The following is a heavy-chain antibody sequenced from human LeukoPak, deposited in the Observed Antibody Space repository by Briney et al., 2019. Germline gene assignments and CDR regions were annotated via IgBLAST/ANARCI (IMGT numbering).Heavy chain of an antibody. CDR3: AKDGQAFNSNWDYFDS. J-gene: IGHJ4*02. CDR2: IGNTET. CDR1: GFTFSTFA. Sequence: GESPRLSCVASGFTFSTFAMSWVRQAPGKGLEWVSSIGNTETYYADSVKGRFTISRDNSKNTIYLHMNYLRAEDTARYYCAKDGQAFNSNWDYFDSWGQGTLVTVSS. V-gene: IGHV3-23*01. D-gene: IGHD7-27*01.